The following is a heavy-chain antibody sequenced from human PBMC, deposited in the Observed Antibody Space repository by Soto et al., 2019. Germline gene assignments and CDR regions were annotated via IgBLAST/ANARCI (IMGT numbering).Heavy chain of an antibody. CDR3: ATSSSWYGYYFDY. V-gene: IGHV1-2*04. Sequence: QVQLAQSGAEVKKPGASVKVSCKASGYTFTGYYMHWVRQAPGQGLEWMGWINPNSGGTNYAQKFQGWVTMTRDTSISRAYMELSRLRSDDTAVYYCATSSSWYGYYFDYWGQGTLVTVSS. CDR1: GYTFTGYY. J-gene: IGHJ4*02. D-gene: IGHD6-13*01. CDR2: INPNSGGT.